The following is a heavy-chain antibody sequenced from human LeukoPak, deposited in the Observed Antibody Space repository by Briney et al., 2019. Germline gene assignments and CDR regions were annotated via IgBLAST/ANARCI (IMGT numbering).Heavy chain of an antibody. CDR1: GFTVSSNY. CDR3: AREIRRATVVTTYWYFDL. J-gene: IGHJ2*01. CDR2: IYSGGST. Sequence: GGSLRLSCAASGFTVSSNYMSWVRQAPGKGLEWVSVIYSGGSTYYADSVKGRFTISRDNSKNTLYLQMNSLRAEDTAVYYCAREIRRATVVTTYWYFDLWGRGTLVTVSS. V-gene: IGHV3-53*01. D-gene: IGHD4-23*01.